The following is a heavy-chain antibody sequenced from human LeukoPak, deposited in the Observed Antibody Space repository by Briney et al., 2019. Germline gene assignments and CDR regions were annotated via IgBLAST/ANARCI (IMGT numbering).Heavy chain of an antibody. J-gene: IGHJ4*02. V-gene: IGHV4-4*07. CDR1: GGYISSYY. D-gene: IGHD5-18*01. CDR3: ARGRWDTAMVYFDY. CDR2: IYTSGST. Sequence: SETLSLTCTVSGGYISSYYWSWIRQPAGKGLEWIGRIYTSGSTNYNPSLKSRVTMSVDTSKNQFSLKLSSVTAADTAVYYCARGRWDTAMVYFDYWGQGTLVTVSS.